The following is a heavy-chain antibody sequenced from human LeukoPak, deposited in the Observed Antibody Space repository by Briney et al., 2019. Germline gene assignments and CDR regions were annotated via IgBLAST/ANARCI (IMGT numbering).Heavy chain of an antibody. CDR2: INPNSGGT. J-gene: IGHJ3*02. V-gene: IGHV1-2*02. Sequence: ASVKVSCKASGYTFTGYYMHWVRQAPGQGLEWMGWINPNSGGTNYAQKFRGRVTMTRDTSISTAYMELSRLRSDDTAVYYCARGLGGRDAFDIWGQGTMVTVSS. CDR1: GYTFTGYY. CDR3: ARGLGGRDAFDI. D-gene: IGHD2-15*01.